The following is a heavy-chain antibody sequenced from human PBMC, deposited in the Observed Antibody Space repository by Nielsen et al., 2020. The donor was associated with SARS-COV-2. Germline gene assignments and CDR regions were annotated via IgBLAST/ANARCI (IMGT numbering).Heavy chain of an antibody. J-gene: IGHJ6*03. CDR3: ARARSGITGTYIDYYYYMDV. CDR2: IIPIFGTA. D-gene: IGHD1-20*01. V-gene: IGHV1-69*13. CDR1: GCTFSSYA. Sequence: SSVKVSCKASGCTFSSYAISWVRQAPGQGLEWMGGIIPIFGTANYAQKFQGRVTITADESTSTAYMELSSLRSEDTAVYYCARARSGITGTYIDYYYYMDVWGKGTTVTVSS.